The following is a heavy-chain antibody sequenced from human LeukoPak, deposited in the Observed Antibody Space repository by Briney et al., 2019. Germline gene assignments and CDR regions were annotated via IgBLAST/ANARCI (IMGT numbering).Heavy chain of an antibody. D-gene: IGHD5-12*01. CDR1: GYTFTGYY. J-gene: IGHJ4*02. CDR3: ARGQGGFIAY. Sequence: GASVTVSCKASGYTFTGYYMHWVRQAPGQGLEWMGWINPNSGGTNYAQKFRGRVTMTRDTPISTAYMELSRLRSDDTAVYYCARGQGGFIAYWGQGTLVTVSS. V-gene: IGHV1-2*02. CDR2: INPNSGGT.